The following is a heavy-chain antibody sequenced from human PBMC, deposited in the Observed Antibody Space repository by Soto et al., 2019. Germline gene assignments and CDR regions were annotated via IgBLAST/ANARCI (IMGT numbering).Heavy chain of an antibody. CDR1: GGSISSGGYY. Sequence: PSETLSLTCTVSGGSISSGGYYWSWIRQHPGKGLEWIGYIYYSGSTYYNPSLKSRVTISVDTSKNQFSLKLSSVTAADTAVYYCATGIAARYGYAFDIWGQGTMVTVSS. V-gene: IGHV4-31*03. J-gene: IGHJ3*02. CDR3: ATGIAARYGYAFDI. CDR2: IYYSGST. D-gene: IGHD6-6*01.